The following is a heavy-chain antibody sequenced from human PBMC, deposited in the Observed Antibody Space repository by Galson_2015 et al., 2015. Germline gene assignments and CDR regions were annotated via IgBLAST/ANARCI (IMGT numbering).Heavy chain of an antibody. D-gene: IGHD3-10*01. V-gene: IGHV2-5*02. CDR3: AHSAVYYGSGSYVAYYYYMDV. J-gene: IGHJ6*03. CDR2: IYWDDDK. Sequence: PALVTPTPTLTLTCTFSGFSLSSRGVGVGWIRQSPGKALEWLALIYWDDDKRYSPSLKSRLTITKDTSKNQVVLTMTNMDPVDTGTYYCAHSAVYYGSGSYVAYYYYMDVWGRGTTVTVSS. CDR1: GFSLSSRGVG.